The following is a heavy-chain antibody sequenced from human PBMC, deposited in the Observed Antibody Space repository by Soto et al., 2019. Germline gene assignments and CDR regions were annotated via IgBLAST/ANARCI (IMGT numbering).Heavy chain of an antibody. CDR1: GGTFSSYT. CDR3: ARAPLKRITMVRTDDEFDP. CDR2: IIPILGIA. Sequence: GASVKVSCKASGGTFSSYTISWVRQAPGQGREWMGRIIPILGIANYAQKFQGRVTITADKSTSTAYMELSSLRSEDTAVYYCARAPLKRITMVRTDDEFDPWGQGTLVTVSS. V-gene: IGHV1-69*02. J-gene: IGHJ5*02. D-gene: IGHD3-10*01.